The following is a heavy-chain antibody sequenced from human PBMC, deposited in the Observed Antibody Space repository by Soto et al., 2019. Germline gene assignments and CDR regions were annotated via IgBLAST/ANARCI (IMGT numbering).Heavy chain of an antibody. J-gene: IGHJ5*02. Sequence: QTPSLTCAISGDSISSNSAAWNWIRQSPSRGLECLGRTYYRSKGSDDSAVSVASGITTIPDTSKNEASRQLNYVTPEDTAVYYCATEGYCSSTSCYP. CDR3: ATEGYCSSTSCYP. CDR1: GDSISSNSAA. D-gene: IGHD2-2*01. V-gene: IGHV6-1*01. CDR2: TYYRSKGSD.